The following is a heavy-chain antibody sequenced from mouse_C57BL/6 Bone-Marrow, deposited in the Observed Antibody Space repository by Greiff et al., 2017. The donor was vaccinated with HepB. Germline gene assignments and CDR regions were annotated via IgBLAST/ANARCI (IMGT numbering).Heavy chain of an antibody. V-gene: IGHV7-1*01. Sequence: EVQLVESGGGLVQSGRSLRLSCATSGFTFSDFYMEWVRQAPGKGLEWIAASRNKANDYTTEYSASVKGRFIVSRDTSQSILYLQMNALRAEDTAIYYCARGYDGYYSRYFDVWGTGTTVTVSS. CDR1: GFTFSDFY. D-gene: IGHD2-3*01. J-gene: IGHJ1*03. CDR3: ARGYDGYYSRYFDV. CDR2: SRNKANDYTT.